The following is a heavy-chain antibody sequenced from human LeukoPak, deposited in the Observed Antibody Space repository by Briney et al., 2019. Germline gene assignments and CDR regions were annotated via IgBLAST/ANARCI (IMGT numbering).Heavy chain of an antibody. CDR1: GYSISSGYY. D-gene: IGHD3-22*01. Sequence: SETLSLTCAVSGYSISSGYYWGWIRQPPGKGLEWIGSIYHSGSTYYNPSLKSRVTISVDTSKNQFSLKLSSVTAADTAVYYCARGLYYYDSSGYRYWGQGPLVPVSS. CDR2: IYHSGST. J-gene: IGHJ4*02. V-gene: IGHV4-38-2*01. CDR3: ARGLYYYDSSGYRY.